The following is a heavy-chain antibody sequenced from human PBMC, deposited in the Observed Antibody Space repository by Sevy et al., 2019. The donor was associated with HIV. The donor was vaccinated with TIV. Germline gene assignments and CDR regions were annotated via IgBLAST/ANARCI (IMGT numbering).Heavy chain of an antibody. CDR3: AREKVDSSGYYSGETDY. CDR2: IIPIFGTA. V-gene: IGHV1-69*13. D-gene: IGHD3-22*01. CDR1: GGTFSSYA. Sequence: ASVKVSCKASGGTFSSYAISWVRQAPGQGLEWMGGIIPIFGTANYAQKFQGRVTITADESTSKADMELSSLRSEDTAVYYCAREKVDSSGYYSGETDYWGQGTLVTVSS. J-gene: IGHJ4*02.